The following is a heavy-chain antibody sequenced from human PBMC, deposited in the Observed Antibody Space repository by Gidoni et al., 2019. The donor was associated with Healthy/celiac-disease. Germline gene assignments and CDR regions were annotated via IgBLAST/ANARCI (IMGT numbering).Heavy chain of an antibody. V-gene: IGHV4-34*01. CDR3: ASSGLRAAMVTYY. Sequence: QVQLQQWGAGLLKPSETLSLTCAVYGGSFCGYYWSWIRQPPVKGLEWLGEINHSGSTNYNPSLKSRVTISVDTSKNQCSLKLRSVTAADTAVYYCASSGLRAAMVTYYWGQGTLVTVSS. D-gene: IGHD5-18*01. CDR1: GGSFCGYY. J-gene: IGHJ4*02. CDR2: INHSGST.